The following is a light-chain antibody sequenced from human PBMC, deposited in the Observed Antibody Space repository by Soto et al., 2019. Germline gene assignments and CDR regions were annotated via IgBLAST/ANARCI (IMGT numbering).Light chain of an antibody. CDR3: QQYGSSPYN. CDR2: GAS. CDR1: QIFSSSY. J-gene: IGKJ2*01. Sequence: EMVLTQSPGTLSLSPGERATLSCTVSQIFSSSYLSWYQQKPGQAPRLLISGASSRATGITHRFSGSGSGTDFTLTISRLEPEDVAVYYCQQYGSSPYNFGQGTKLESK. V-gene: IGKV3-20*01.